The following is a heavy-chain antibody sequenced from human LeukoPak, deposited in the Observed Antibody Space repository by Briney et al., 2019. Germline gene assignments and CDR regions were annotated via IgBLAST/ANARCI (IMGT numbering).Heavy chain of an antibody. D-gene: IGHD3-9*01. V-gene: IGHV3-48*04. CDR2: IRRSSSNI. J-gene: IGHJ4*02. CDR3: ARGKHYDILTGYSN. Sequence: GESLRLSCAASGFTFSIYSMNWVRQAPGKGLEWISYIRRSSSNIYYADSVKGRFTISRDDAKNSLFLQMNSLRAEDTAVYYCARGKHYDILTGYSNWGQGTLVTVSS. CDR1: GFTFSIYS.